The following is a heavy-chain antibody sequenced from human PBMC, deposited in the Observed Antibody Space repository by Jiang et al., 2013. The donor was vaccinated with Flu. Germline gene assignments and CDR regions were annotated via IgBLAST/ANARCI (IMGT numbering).Heavy chain of an antibody. CDR1: NSAA. Sequence: NSAAWNWIRQSPSRGLEWLGRTYYRSKWYNDYAVSVKSRITINPDTSKNQFSLQLNSVTPEDTAVYYCARGSPPLLLKGVIAVAANYYYYGMDVWGQGTTVTVSS. J-gene: IGHJ6*02. CDR3: ARGSPPLLLKGVIAVAANYYYYGMDV. D-gene: IGHD6-19*01. V-gene: IGHV6-1*01. CDR2: TYYRSKWYN.